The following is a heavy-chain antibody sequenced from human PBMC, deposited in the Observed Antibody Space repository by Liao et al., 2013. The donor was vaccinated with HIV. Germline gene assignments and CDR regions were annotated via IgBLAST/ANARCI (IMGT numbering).Heavy chain of an antibody. CDR3: AREQWLVPFDS. CDR1: SGSFSGYF. Sequence: QVQLQESGPGLVKPSETLSLTCDVYSGSFSGYFWTWIRQPPGKGLEWIGEINGVGSGNYKPSLKSRVFIAMDTSKNQFSLKLSSVTAADTAVYYCAREQWLVPFDSWGRGTLVTVSS. J-gene: IGHJ4*02. V-gene: IGHV4-34*01. CDR2: INGVGSG. D-gene: IGHD6-19*01.